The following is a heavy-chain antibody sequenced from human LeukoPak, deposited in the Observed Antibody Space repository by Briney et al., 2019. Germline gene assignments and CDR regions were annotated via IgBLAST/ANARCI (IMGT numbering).Heavy chain of an antibody. V-gene: IGHV4-59*12. CDR1: SGSISSYY. D-gene: IGHD3-16*01. Sequence: SETLSLTCTVSSGSISSYYWSWIRQPPGKGLEWIGYIYYSGSTYYNPSLKSRVTISVDTSKNQFSLKLSSVTAADTAVYYCARDEGGWFDPWGQGTLVTVSS. J-gene: IGHJ5*02. CDR3: ARDEGGWFDP. CDR2: IYYSGST.